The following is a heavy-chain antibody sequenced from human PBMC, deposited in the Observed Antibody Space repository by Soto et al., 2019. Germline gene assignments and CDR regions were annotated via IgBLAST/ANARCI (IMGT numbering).Heavy chain of an antibody. J-gene: IGHJ5*02. Sequence: KTSETLSLTCTVSGGSFSTYYWSWIRQPPGKGLEWIGYIYYTGTTNYNPSLKSRVTISLDTPKRKFSLKLSSVTTADTAVYYCARTQLVRDNNWFDPWGQGALVTVSS. CDR2: IYYTGTT. CDR3: ARTQLVRDNNWFDP. V-gene: IGHV4-59*01. D-gene: IGHD6-6*01. CDR1: GGSFSTYY.